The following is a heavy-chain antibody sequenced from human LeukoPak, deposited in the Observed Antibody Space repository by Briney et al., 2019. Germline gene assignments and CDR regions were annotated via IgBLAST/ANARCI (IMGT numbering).Heavy chain of an antibody. J-gene: IGHJ4*02. D-gene: IGHD2-8*01. CDR1: GFSFSSYR. Sequence: GGSLRLSCAASGFSFSSYRMNWVRQAPGKGLEWVANINQDGSERYYVDSVKGRFTISRDNAKNSLYLQMNSLRAEDTAVYYCARDKSNGDYFDYWGQGTLVTVSS. CDR3: ARDKSNGDYFDY. V-gene: IGHV3-7*01. CDR2: INQDGSER.